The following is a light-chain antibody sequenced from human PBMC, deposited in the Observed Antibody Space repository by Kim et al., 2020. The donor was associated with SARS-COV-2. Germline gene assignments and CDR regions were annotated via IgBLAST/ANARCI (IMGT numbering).Light chain of an antibody. CDR3: QQYDNLPRQCT. CDR1: QDISNY. J-gene: IGKJ2*02. Sequence: DIQMTQSPSSLSASVGDRVTITCQASQDISNYLNWYQQKPGKATKLLIYDASNLETGVPSRFSGSGSGTDFTFTISSLQPEDIATYYCQQYDNLPRQCTFGQGTKLEI. V-gene: IGKV1-33*01. CDR2: DAS.